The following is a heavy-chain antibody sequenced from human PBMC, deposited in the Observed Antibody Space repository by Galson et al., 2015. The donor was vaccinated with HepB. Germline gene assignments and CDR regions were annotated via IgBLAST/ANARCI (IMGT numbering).Heavy chain of an antibody. J-gene: IGHJ4*02. D-gene: IGHD3-10*01. Sequence: SLRLSCAASGFTFSNAWMNWVRQAPGKGLEWVGRIKSKNDGGTTDYAAPVKGRFTISRDDSKNTLYLQMNSLKTEDTAVYYCTTLGFPLWFGQEGAQVGVDWGQGTLVTVSS. CDR2: IKSKNDGGTT. CDR1: GFTFSNAW. CDR3: TTLGFPLWFGQEGAQVGVD. V-gene: IGHV3-15*07.